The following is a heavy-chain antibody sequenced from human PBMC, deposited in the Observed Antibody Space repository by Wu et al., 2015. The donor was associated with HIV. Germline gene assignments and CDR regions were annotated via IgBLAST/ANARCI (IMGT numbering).Heavy chain of an antibody. CDR2: INTYNGNT. D-gene: IGHD7-27*01. CDR1: GYSFTTFG. V-gene: IGHV1-18*01. CDR3: ARDTTWGYFDN. Sequence: QVQLVQSGAEMKKPGASVKVSCKASGYSFTTFGINWVRQAPGQGLEWMGRINTYNGNTNFAQKFQGRVTLTTDTSRSTAYMEVRSLRSDDTATYFCARDTTWGYFDNWGQGTLVTVSS. J-gene: IGHJ4*02.